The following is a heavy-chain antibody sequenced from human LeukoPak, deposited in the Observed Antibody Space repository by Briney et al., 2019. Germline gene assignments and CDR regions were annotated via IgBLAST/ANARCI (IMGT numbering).Heavy chain of an antibody. CDR1: GFTFSSYA. Sequence: GGSLRLSCAASGFTFSSYAMHWVRQAPGKGLEWVAVISYDGGNKYYADSVKGRFTISRDNSKNTLYLQMNSLRAEDTAVYYCARDGYRSSTTCPGWFDPWGQGTLVTVSS. CDR3: ARDGYRSSTTCPGWFDP. D-gene: IGHD2-2*03. CDR2: ISYDGGNK. V-gene: IGHV3-30-3*01. J-gene: IGHJ5*02.